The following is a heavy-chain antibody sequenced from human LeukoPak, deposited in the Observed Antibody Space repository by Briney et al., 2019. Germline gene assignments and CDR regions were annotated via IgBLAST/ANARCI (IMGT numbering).Heavy chain of an antibody. CDR2: ISSSGSTI. Sequence: PGRSLRLSCAASGFTFSSYEMNWVRQAPEKGLEWVSYISSSGSTIYYADSVKGRFTISRDNAKNSLYLQMNSLRAEDTAVYYCARDDLFAVAGTGGAAFDIWGQGTMVTVSS. CDR3: ARDDLFAVAGTGGAAFDI. J-gene: IGHJ3*02. CDR1: GFTFSSYE. D-gene: IGHD6-19*01. V-gene: IGHV3-48*03.